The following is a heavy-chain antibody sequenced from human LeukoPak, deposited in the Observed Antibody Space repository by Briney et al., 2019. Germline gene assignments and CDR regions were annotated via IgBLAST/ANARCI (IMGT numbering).Heavy chain of an antibody. V-gene: IGHV4-4*02. D-gene: IGHD3-9*01. CDR2: TYHSGST. Sequence: SGTLSLTCAVSGGSISSSNWWSWVRQPPGKGLEWIGETYHSGSTNYNPSLKSLVTISVDKSKNQFSLKLSSVTAADTAVYYCARVGRTYYDILTGPYYFDYWGQGTLVTVSS. J-gene: IGHJ4*02. CDR3: ARVGRTYYDILTGPYYFDY. CDR1: GGSISSSNW.